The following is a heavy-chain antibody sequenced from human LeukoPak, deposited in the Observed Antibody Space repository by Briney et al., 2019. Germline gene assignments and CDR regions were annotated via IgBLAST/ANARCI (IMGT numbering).Heavy chain of an antibody. CDR3: AREGLDY. CDR1: GYTFTNYD. Sequence: ASVKVSCKASGYTFTNYDINWVRQATGQGLEWMGYMNPNSGNSAYAQKFQGRVTITTDASISTASMELSGLRSEDTALYYCAREGLDYWGQGTMVNVSS. CDR2: MNPNSGNS. J-gene: IGHJ4*02. V-gene: IGHV1-8*01.